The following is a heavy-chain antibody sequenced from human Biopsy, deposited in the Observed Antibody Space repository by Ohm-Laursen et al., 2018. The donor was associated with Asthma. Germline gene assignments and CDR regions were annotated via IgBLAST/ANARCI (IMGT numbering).Heavy chain of an antibody. CDR2: ISYTGSA. D-gene: IGHD7-27*01. Sequence: SDTLSLTCTVSGGSMSSSSYYWGWIRQPPGKGLEWMGSISYTGSAYHNPSLKSRVTISVDTSKNHFSLKQSSVTAADTAVYYCARHWDWGSFFDYWGQGTPVTVSS. CDR1: GGSMSSSSYY. V-gene: IGHV4-39*01. CDR3: ARHWDWGSFFDY. J-gene: IGHJ4*02.